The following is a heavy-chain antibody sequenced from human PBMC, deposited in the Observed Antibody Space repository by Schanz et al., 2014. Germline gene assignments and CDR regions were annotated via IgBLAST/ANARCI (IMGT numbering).Heavy chain of an antibody. J-gene: IGHJ4*02. CDR2: IWYDGSNK. V-gene: IGHV3-33*01. Sequence: QVQLVESGGGVVQPGRSLRLSCAASGFIFSSYGLHWVRQAPGKGLEWVAFIWYDGSNKYYADSVKGRFTISRDNSKNTLYLQMNSLRAEDTSVYYCASPSGYSDYGTYFDFWGQGTQVTVSS. CDR3: ASPSGYSDYGTYFDF. D-gene: IGHD5-12*01. CDR1: GFIFSSYG.